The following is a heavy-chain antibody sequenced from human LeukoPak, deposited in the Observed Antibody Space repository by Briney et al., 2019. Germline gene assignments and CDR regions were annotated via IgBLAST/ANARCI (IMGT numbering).Heavy chain of an antibody. V-gene: IGHV4-59*08. Sequence: SETLSLTCTDSGGSISNYYWSWLRLPPGKGLEWIGHIYSSGSTTYSPSLKSRVTMSVDTSKNQFSLKLTSVTAADTAVYYCARHRSDGTYPLDYWGQGALVTVSS. CDR3: ARHRSDGTYPLDY. CDR1: GGSISNYY. J-gene: IGHJ4*02. CDR2: IYSSGST. D-gene: IGHD1-26*01.